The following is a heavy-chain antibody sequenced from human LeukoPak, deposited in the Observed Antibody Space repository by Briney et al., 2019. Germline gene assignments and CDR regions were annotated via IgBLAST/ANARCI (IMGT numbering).Heavy chain of an antibody. V-gene: IGHV1-46*01. Sequence: ASVKVSCKASGYTFTSYYIHWVRLAPGQGLEWMGIINPSGSSTHYAQKFQGRVTMTTDTPTSTVYTDLGSLRSEDTAVYYCARFAHVYSAYDYWGQGTLVTVSS. CDR1: GYTFTSYY. CDR2: INPSGSST. D-gene: IGHD5-12*01. CDR3: ARFAHVYSAYDY. J-gene: IGHJ4*02.